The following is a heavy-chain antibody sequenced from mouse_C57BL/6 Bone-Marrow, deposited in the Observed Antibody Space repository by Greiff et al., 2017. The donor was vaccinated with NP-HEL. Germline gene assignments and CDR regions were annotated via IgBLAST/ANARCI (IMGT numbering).Heavy chain of an antibody. CDR2: IYPGDGDT. J-gene: IGHJ1*03. CDR3: AKNYCGSSDWDFDV. CDR1: GYAFSSSW. Sequence: VMLVESGPELVKPGASVKISCKASGYAFSSSWMNWVKQRPGKGLEWIGRIYPGDGDTNYNGKFKGTATLTADKSSSTAYEQLSSLTSEDSAVYFCAKNYCGSSDWDFDVWGTGTTVTVSS. D-gene: IGHD1-1*01. V-gene: IGHV1-82*01.